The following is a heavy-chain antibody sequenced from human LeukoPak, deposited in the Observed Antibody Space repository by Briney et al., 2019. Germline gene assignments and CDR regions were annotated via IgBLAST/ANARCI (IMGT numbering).Heavy chain of an antibody. V-gene: IGHV3-64*01. CDR3: AKALYSSGWYDG. D-gene: IGHD6-19*01. CDR1: GFAFSSYA. CDR2: ISGNGDGT. Sequence: GGSLRLSCAVSGFAFSSYAMHWVRQAPGKGPQYVSAISGNGDGTWYANSVKGRFTISRDNSRNTLYLQMNSLRAEDTAVYYCAKALYSSGWYDGWGQGTLVTVSS. J-gene: IGHJ5*02.